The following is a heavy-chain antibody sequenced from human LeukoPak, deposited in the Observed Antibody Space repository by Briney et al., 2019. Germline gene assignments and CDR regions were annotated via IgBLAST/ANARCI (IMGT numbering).Heavy chain of an antibody. D-gene: IGHD3-16*01. V-gene: IGHV3-7*04. J-gene: IGHJ4*02. CDR2: INQDGSEK. CDR1: GFTFSGCW. CDR3: ARGPSSGNALNY. Sequence: PGGSLRLSCAASGFTFSGCWMSWVRQAPGKGLEWVANINQDGSEKYYVDSVKGRFTISRDNAKNSLYLQMDSLRAEDTAVYYCARGPSSGNALNYWGQGTLVTVSS.